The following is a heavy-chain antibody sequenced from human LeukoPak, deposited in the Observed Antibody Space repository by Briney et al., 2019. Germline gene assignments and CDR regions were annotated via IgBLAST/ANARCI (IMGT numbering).Heavy chain of an antibody. CDR3: AKEGVGYSYGCDY. D-gene: IGHD5-18*01. CDR1: GYTFTSNA. J-gene: IGHJ4*02. V-gene: IGHV7-4-1*02. Sequence: ASVKVSCKASGYTFTSNAINWVRQAPGQGLEWMGWINTNTGNPTYAQGFTGRFVFSLDTSVSTAYLQMNSLRAEDTAVYYCAKEGVGYSYGCDYWGQGTLVTVSS. CDR2: INTNTGNP.